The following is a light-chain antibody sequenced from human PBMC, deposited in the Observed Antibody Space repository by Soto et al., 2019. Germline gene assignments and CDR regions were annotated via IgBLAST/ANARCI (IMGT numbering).Light chain of an antibody. CDR2: EVT. J-gene: IGLJ2*01. V-gene: IGLV2-14*01. Sequence: QSALTQPASVSGSPGQSITISCTGTSSDVATYNYVSWYQQHPGKGPKLLIYEVTNRPSGVYNRFSGSKSGNTASLTISGLQAEDEADYYCLSYTGGSTDVVFGGGTKLTVL. CDR1: SSDVATYNY. CDR3: LSYTGGSTDVV.